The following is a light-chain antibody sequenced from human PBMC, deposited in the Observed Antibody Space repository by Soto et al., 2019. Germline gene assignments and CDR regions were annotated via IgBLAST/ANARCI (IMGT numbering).Light chain of an antibody. CDR2: AAS. V-gene: IGKV1-39*01. CDR3: QQSYSTPRA. CDR1: QSISSY. Sequence: DIQMTQSPASLSASVGDRVTITCRASQSISSYLNWYQQKPEKAPKLLIYAASSLQSGVPSRFSGSGSGTDFTLTISSLQPEDFATYYCQQSYSTPRAFGQGTKVDI. J-gene: IGKJ1*01.